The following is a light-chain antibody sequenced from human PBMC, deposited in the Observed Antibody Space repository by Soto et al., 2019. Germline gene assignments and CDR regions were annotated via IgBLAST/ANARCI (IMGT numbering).Light chain of an antibody. CDR2: KAS. V-gene: IGKV1-5*03. J-gene: IGKJ1*01. Sequence: DIQMTQSPSTLSASVGDRVTITCRASQSISSWLAWYQQKPGKAPKLLIYKASSLESGVPSRSSGSGSGTEFTLTISSLQPDDFATYYCQQYNSYWTFGQGTKVEL. CDR1: QSISSW. CDR3: QQYNSYWT.